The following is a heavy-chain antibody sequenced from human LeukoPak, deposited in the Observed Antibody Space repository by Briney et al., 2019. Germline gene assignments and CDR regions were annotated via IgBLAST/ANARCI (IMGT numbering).Heavy chain of an antibody. J-gene: IGHJ4*02. D-gene: IGHD4-23*01. CDR3: ATELRWKDH. CDR1: GYTFTNYD. Sequence: ASVRVSCKASGYTFTNYDINWVRQPTGQGLEWMGYMKPNSGNTGYAQKFQGRVTMTRDTSISTAYMELSSLTSEDTAVYYCATELRWKDHWGQGTLVTVSS. CDR2: MKPNSGNT. V-gene: IGHV1-8*01.